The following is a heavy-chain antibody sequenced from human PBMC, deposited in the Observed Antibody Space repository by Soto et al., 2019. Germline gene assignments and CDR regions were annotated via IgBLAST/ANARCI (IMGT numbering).Heavy chain of an antibody. V-gene: IGHV3-9*01. CDR1: GFTFSYYS. CDR2: INWNSDTI. CDR3: AMSNSNDLYYHFES. Sequence: GWSLRLSCVASGFTFSYYSMNWVRQAPGKGLEWVSGINWNSDTIGYADSVKGRFTVSRDNAKGSLLLQMSSLRAEDTAVYFCAMSNSNDLYYHFESWGQGTPVTVS. J-gene: IGHJ4*02. D-gene: IGHD3-22*01.